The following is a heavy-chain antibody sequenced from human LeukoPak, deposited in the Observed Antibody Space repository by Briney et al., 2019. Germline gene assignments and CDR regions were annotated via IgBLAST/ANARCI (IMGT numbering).Heavy chain of an antibody. V-gene: IGHV1-69*01. CDR1: GGTFSSYD. D-gene: IGHD3-22*01. J-gene: IGHJ3*02. CDR3: ARDKPYYYDSSGYYRTFDI. Sequence: SVKVSCKASGGTFSSYDIRWVRQAPGQGLEWMGGIIPVFDTANYAQKFQGRVTITADESTNTAYMELSSLRFEDTAVYYCARDKPYYYDSSGYYRTFDIWGQGTMVTVSS. CDR2: IIPVFDTA.